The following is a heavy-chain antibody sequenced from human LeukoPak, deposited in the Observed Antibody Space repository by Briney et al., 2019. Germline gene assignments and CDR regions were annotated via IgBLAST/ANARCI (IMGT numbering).Heavy chain of an antibody. CDR3: ARIVEYSSGWYYYYYGMDV. J-gene: IGHJ6*02. CDR2: INPTGGST. D-gene: IGHD6-19*01. CDR1: GYTFPSYF. V-gene: IGHV1-46*01. Sequence: ASVKVSYKASGYTFPSYFMHWVRQAPGQGLEWMGIINPTGGSTTYAQKFQGRVTMTRNTSISTAYMELSSLRSEDTAVYYCARIVEYSSGWYYYYYGMDVWGQGTTVTVSS.